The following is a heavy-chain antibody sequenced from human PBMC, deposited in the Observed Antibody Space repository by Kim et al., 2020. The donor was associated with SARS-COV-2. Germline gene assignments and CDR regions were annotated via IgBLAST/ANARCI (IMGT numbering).Heavy chain of an antibody. CDR1: GFTFSSYA. CDR3: ARVKGGSYFNAFDI. V-gene: IGHV3-30*04. J-gene: IGHJ3*02. Sequence: GGSLRLSCAASGFTFSSYAMHWVRQAPGKGLEWVAVISYAGSNKYYADSVKGRFTISRDNSKNTLYLQMNSLRAEDTAVYYCARVKGGSYFNAFDIWGQGTMVTVSS. D-gene: IGHD1-26*01. CDR2: ISYAGSNK.